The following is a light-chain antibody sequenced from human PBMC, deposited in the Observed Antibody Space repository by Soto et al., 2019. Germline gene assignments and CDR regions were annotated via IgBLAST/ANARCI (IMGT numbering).Light chain of an antibody. J-gene: IGKJ1*01. Sequence: EIVMTPSPATLSVSPGERATLSCRASQSVSSNLAWYQQKPGQAPRLLIYGASTRATGIPARFSGSGSGTEFTLTISSLQSEDFAVYYCQQYNTWPETFGQGTKVDIK. CDR1: QSVSSN. CDR2: GAS. V-gene: IGKV3-15*01. CDR3: QQYNTWPET.